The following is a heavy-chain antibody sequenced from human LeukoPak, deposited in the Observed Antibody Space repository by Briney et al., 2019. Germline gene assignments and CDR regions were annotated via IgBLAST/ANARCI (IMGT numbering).Heavy chain of an antibody. CDR1: GFTFSSYS. Sequence: GGSLRLSCAASGFTFSSYSMNWVRQAPGKGLEWASYISGRSSTIYYADSVKGRFTISRDNAENSLYLQMNSLRAEDTAVYYCARVRLDSGTYSLYYWGQGTLVTVSS. CDR3: ARVRLDSGTYSLYY. J-gene: IGHJ4*02. V-gene: IGHV3-48*01. D-gene: IGHD3-10*01. CDR2: ISGRSSTI.